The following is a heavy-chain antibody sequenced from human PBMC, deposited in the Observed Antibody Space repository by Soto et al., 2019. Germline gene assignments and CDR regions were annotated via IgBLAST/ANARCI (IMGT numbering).Heavy chain of an antibody. CDR3: ARGRVMDQTFYCYFGLDV. Sequence: QVQLQQWGAGLLKPSETLSLICAVHGGSFSGYYWSWIRQSPGKGLVWYGEINQSGDTNYRPSLKSRIAMSVDMSQRQFSLRLISVTAADTAVYYCARGRVMDQTFYCYFGLDVWGQGTTVTVSS. CDR2: INQSGDT. CDR1: GGSFSGYY. J-gene: IGHJ6*02. V-gene: IGHV4-34*01.